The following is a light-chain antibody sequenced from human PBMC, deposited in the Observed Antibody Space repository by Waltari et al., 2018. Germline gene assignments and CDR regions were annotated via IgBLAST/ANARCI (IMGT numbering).Light chain of an antibody. CDR2: GNS. CDR3: QSYDSSLSGSGV. Sequence: QSVLTQPPSVSGAPGPRVTIACTECSSNLGAGYDDNCNQQLPGTAPKLLIYGNSNRPSGVPDRFSGSNSGTSASLDIAGLQAEDEADYYCQSYDSSLSGSGVFGGGTKLTVL. CDR1: SSNLGAGYD. V-gene: IGLV1-40*01. J-gene: IGLJ2*01.